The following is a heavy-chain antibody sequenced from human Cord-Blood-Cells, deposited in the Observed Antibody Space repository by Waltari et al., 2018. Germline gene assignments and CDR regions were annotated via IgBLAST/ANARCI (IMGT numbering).Heavy chain of an antibody. J-gene: IGHJ6*03. CDR3: ARAPPKYSSSGYYYYYMDV. CDR1: GGTFSSYA. V-gene: IGHV1-69*09. CDR2: IIPILGIA. Sequence: QVQLVQSGAEVKKPGSSVKVSCKASGGTFSSYAISWVRQAPGQGLEWMGRIIPILGIANYAQKCQGRVTITADKSTSTAYMELSSLRSEDTAVYYCARAPPKYSSSGYYYYYMDVWGKGTTVTVSS. D-gene: IGHD6-6*01.